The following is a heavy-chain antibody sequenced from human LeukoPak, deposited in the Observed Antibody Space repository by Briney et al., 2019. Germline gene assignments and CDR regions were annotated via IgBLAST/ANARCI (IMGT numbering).Heavy chain of an antibody. CDR3: AGSGTSLTD. CDR2: FNPNGGGT. D-gene: IGHD3-10*01. CDR1: GFTFTAYY. V-gene: IGHV1-2*06. Sequence: ASVKVSCKASGFTFTAYYIYWVRQAPGQGLEWMGRFNPNGGGTNYAQRFQDRVTMTRDTSLSTDYMELRRLTSDDTAVYYCAGSGTSLTDWGPGTLVTVSS. J-gene: IGHJ4*02.